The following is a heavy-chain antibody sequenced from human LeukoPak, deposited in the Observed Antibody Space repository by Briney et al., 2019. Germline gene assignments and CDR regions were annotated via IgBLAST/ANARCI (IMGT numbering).Heavy chain of an antibody. CDR1: GFTFSSYA. J-gene: IGHJ6*03. CDR2: ISGSGGST. D-gene: IGHD3-22*01. Sequence: PGGSLRLSCAASGFTFSSYAMSWVRQAPGKGLEWVSAISGSGGSTYYADSAKGRFTISRDNSKNTLYLQMNSLRAEDTAVYYCASTDSSGYYPPPLYYYYMDVWGKGTTVTVSS. CDR3: ASTDSSGYYPPPLYYYYMDV. V-gene: IGHV3-23*01.